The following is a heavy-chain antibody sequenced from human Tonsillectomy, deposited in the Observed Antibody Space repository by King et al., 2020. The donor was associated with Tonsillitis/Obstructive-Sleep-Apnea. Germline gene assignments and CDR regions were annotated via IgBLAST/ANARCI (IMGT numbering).Heavy chain of an antibody. J-gene: IGHJ4*02. CDR1: GVSISSYY. V-gene: IGHV4-59*01. CDR2: IYYSGST. D-gene: IGHD3-22*01. Sequence: QLQESGPGLVKPSETLSLTCTVSGVSISSYYWSWIRQPPGKGLDWVGYIYYSGSTNYSPSLTSRVTISVDTSKNQFSLKLSSVTAAHTAVYYCARVYSSGYNFDCWGQGTLVTVSS. CDR3: ARVYSSGYNFDC.